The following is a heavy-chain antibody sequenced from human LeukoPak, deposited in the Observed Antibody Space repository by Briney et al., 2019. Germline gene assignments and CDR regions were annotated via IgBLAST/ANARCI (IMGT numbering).Heavy chain of an antibody. V-gene: IGHV4-4*07. CDR3: ARVFHD. CDR2: IYTSGTT. CDR1: RGSNSSDY. Sequence: PSETLSLTCTVSRGSNSSDYWSWLRQPAGKGLEWIGLIYTSGTTNYNPSLKSRVTMSLDTSKNQFSLKLNSVTAADTAVYYCARVFHDWGQGTMVTVSS. J-gene: IGHJ3*01.